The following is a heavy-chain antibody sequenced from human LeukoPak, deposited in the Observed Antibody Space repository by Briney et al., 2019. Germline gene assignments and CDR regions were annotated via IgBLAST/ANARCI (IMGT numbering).Heavy chain of an antibody. CDR3: ARGGTAMVTGYYDSSGYVDY. J-gene: IGHJ4*02. CDR2: IYSGGST. CDR1: GGSISSNY. Sequence: ETLSLTCTVSGGSISSNYMSWVRQAPGKGLEWVSVIYSGGSTYYADSVKGRFTISRDNSKNTLYLQMNSLRAEDTAVYYCARGGTAMVTGYYDSSGYVDYWGQGTLVTVSS. V-gene: IGHV3-53*01. D-gene: IGHD3-22*01.